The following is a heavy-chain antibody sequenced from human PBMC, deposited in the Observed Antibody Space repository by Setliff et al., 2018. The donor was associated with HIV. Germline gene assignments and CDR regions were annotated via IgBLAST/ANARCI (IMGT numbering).Heavy chain of an antibody. J-gene: IGHJ6*03. D-gene: IGHD5-12*01. CDR1: GFTFSNYG. Sequence: GGSLRLSCAASGFTFSNYGMHWVRQAPGKGLEWGAVISYDGSNKYYGDSVKGRFTISRDNSKNTLYLQMKSLRAEDTAVYYCAKEGEWQRSRGYMDVWGKGTTVTVSS. CDR2: ISYDGSNK. V-gene: IGHV3-30*18. CDR3: AKEGEWQRSRGYMDV.